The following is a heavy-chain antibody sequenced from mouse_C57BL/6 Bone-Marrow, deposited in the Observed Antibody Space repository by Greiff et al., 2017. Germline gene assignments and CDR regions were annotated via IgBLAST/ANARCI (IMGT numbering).Heavy chain of an antibody. V-gene: IGHV14-4*01. CDR3: TTDYYGSSGAY. D-gene: IGHD1-1*01. CDR2: IDPENGDT. CDR1: GFNIKDDY. Sequence: EVKLQQSGAELVRPGASVKLSCTASGFNIKDDYMHWVKQRPEQGLEWIGWIDPENGDTEYASKFQGKATITADTSSNTAYLQLSSLTSEDTAVYYCTTDYYGSSGAYWGQGTLVTVSA. J-gene: IGHJ3*01.